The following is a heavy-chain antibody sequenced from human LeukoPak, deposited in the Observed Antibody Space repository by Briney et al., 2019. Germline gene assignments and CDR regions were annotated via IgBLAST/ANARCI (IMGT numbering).Heavy chain of an antibody. CDR3: AKDMGPQRAGLFDY. D-gene: IGHD6-25*01. CDR2: ISWNSGSI. CDR1: GFTFDDYA. Sequence: GRSLRLSCAASGFTFDDYAMHWVRQAPGKGLEWVSGISWNSGSIGYADSVKGRFTISRDNAKNSLYLQMNSLRAEDTALYYRAKDMGPQRAGLFDYWGQGTLVTVSS. J-gene: IGHJ4*02. V-gene: IGHV3-9*01.